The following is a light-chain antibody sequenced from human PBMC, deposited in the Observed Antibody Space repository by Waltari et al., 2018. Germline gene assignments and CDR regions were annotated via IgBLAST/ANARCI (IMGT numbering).Light chain of an antibody. V-gene: IGKV1-5*03. CDR1: QSIDNW. CDR3: QQYHSYPGT. CDR2: KAS. Sequence: DIQMTQSPSTRSASVGDRVTITCRASQSIDNWLAWYQQKPGKAPNLLIYKASSLESGVPSRFSGSGSGTEFTLTISSLQPDDFATYYCQQYHSYPGTFGQGTKVEIK. J-gene: IGKJ1*01.